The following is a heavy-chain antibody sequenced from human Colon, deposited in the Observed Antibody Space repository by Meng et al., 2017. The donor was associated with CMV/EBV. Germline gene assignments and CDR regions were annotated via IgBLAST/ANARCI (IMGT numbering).Heavy chain of an antibody. CDR1: GFNFRSSA. Sequence: GESLKISCAASGFNFRSSAMSWVRQAPGKGLEWVSSISGGGTSTYYADSVKGRFTISRDTPKNTLFLQLNSLRAEDTAVYYCARGVIEVGQRHYFDHWGQGTLVTVSS. CDR2: ISGGGTST. V-gene: IGHV3-23*01. J-gene: IGHJ4*02. CDR3: ARGVIEVGQRHYFDH. D-gene: IGHD3-22*01.